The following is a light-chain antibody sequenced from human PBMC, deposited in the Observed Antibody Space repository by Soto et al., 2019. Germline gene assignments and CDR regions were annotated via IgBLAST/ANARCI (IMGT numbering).Light chain of an antibody. CDR2: GNN. CDR1: SSNIGADYD. V-gene: IGLV1-40*01. J-gene: IGLJ2*01. Sequence: QSVLTQPPSVSGAPGQRVTISCTGGSSNIGADYDVHWYQQFPGAPPKVLIFGNNNRPSGVPDRFSGSKSGTSAYLAITGLQAEDEADYYCQSYDTRLSGSVFGGGTKLTVL. CDR3: QSYDTRLSGSV.